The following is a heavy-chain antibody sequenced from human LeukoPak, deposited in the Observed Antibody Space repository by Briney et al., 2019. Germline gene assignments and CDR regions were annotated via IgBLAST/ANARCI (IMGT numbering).Heavy chain of an antibody. CDR1: GYTFTIYG. V-gene: IGHV1-18*01. J-gene: IGHJ5*02. Sequence: ASVTVSCKASGYTFTIYGISWVRQAPGQGLEWMGWISAYNGNTNYAQKLQGRVTMTTDTSTSTAYMELRSLRSDDTAVYYCARAHYDFWSGSHSRFDPWGQGTLVTVSS. D-gene: IGHD3-3*01. CDR2: ISAYNGNT. CDR3: ARAHYDFWSGSHSRFDP.